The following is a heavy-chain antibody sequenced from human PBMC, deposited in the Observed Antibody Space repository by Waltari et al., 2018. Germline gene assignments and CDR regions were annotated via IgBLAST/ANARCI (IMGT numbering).Heavy chain of an antibody. V-gene: IGHV4-39*01. D-gene: IGHD4-17*01. CDR3: GRIAFGDDGGYFQH. Sequence: QLQLQESGPGLVKPSETLSLTCPVSGGSISPNYNWGWIRQPPGKGLEWMGNMQYRGSTFYNPSLKSRVTISLDTSKNQFSLRLSSVGAADTAVYFCGRIAFGDDGGYFQHWGQGTLVTVSS. CDR1: GGSISPNYN. J-gene: IGHJ1*01. CDR2: MQYRGST.